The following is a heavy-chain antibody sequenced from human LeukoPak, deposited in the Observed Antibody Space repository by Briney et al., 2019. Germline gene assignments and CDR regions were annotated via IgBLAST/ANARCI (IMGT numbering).Heavy chain of an antibody. CDR1: GFTVSSYY. V-gene: IGHV3-30*18. D-gene: IGHD3-10*01. CDR2: ISYDGSNK. CDR3: GKVIHESGSYFHRPSFDY. Sequence: GGSLRLSCAASGFTVSSYYMSWVRQAPGKGLEWVAVISYDGSNKYYADSVKGRFTVSRDNSENTLYLQMNSLRAEDTAVYYCGKVIHESGSYFHRPSFDYWGQGTLVTVSS. J-gene: IGHJ4*02.